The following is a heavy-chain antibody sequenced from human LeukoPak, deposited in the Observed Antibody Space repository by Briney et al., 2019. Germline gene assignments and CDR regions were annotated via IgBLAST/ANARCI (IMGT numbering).Heavy chain of an antibody. CDR2: MREDGTEI. J-gene: IGHJ4*02. D-gene: IGHD1-26*01. V-gene: IGHV3-7*01. CDR1: GFPFDVQT. Sequence: GGSLRLSCAASGFPFDVQTMSWVRQAPGKGLDWVASMREDGTEIHYVDSVKGRFTISRDNPKNSLYLQMNSLRAEDTAVYFCARGGATGGRFENWGQGALVTVSS. CDR3: ARGGATGGRFEN.